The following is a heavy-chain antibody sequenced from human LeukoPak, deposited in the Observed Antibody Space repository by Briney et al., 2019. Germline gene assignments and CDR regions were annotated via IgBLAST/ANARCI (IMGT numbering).Heavy chain of an antibody. D-gene: IGHD4-17*01. V-gene: IGHV3-9*01. CDR2: ISWNSGSI. J-gene: IGHJ4*02. Sequence: GGSLRLSCAASGFTFDDYAMHWVRQAPGKGLEWVSGISWNSGSIGYADSVKGRFTISRDNAKNSLYLQMNSLRAEDTALYYCAKPSYGPHYFDYWGQGTLVTVSS. CDR1: GFTFDDYA. CDR3: AKPSYGPHYFDY.